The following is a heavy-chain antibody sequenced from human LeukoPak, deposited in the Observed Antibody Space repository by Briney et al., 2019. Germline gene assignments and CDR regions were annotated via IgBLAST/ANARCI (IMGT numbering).Heavy chain of an antibody. CDR3: ARGSRWFDP. Sequence: SETLSLTCAVYGVSFSGYYWSWIRQPPGKGLEWIGEINHSGSTNYNPSLKGRVTISVDTSKNQFSLKLSSVTAADTAVYYCARGSRWFDPWGQGTLVTVSS. D-gene: IGHD6-13*01. CDR2: INHSGST. J-gene: IGHJ5*02. V-gene: IGHV4-34*01. CDR1: GVSFSGYY.